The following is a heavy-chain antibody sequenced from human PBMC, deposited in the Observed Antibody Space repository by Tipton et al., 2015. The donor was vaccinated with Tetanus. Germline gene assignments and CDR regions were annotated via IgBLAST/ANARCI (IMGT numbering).Heavy chain of an antibody. CDR1: GYIFNNYW. V-gene: IGHV5-51*01. J-gene: IGHJ4*02. Sequence: QLVQSGGEVKKPGESLKISCKGSGYIFNNYWIGWVRQKPGKGLEWMEIIYPGDSDTRYSPSFQGQVTISVDKSINTAYLQWSSLKASDSSMFYCARAHGTDGVCNFVFWGQGTLVTVAS. CDR2: IYPGDSDT. CDR3: ARAHGTDGVCNFVF. D-gene: IGHD2-8*01.